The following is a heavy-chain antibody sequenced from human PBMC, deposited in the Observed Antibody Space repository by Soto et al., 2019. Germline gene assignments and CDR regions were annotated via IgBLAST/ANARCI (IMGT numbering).Heavy chain of an antibody. CDR2: ISAYNGNT. Sequence: GASVKVSCKASGYTFTSYGISWVRQAPGQGLEWMGWISAYNGNTNYAQKLQGRVTMTTDTSTSTAYMELRSLRSDDTAVYYCARQYYDFWSGYYDSGGYYYYFDYWGQGTLVTVSS. CDR1: GYTFTSYG. V-gene: IGHV1-18*01. J-gene: IGHJ4*02. CDR3: ARQYYDFWSGYYDSGGYYYYFDY. D-gene: IGHD3-3*01.